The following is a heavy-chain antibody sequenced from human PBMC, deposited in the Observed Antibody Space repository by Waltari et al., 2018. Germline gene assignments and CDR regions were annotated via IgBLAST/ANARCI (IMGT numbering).Heavy chain of an antibody. J-gene: IGHJ6*02. CDR1: GGTFSSYA. CDR2: IIPIFGTA. D-gene: IGHD2-15*01. Sequence: GAEVKKPGSSVKVSCKASGGTFSSYAISWVRQAPGQGLEWMGGIIPIFGTANYAQKFQGRVTITTDESTSTAYMELSSLRSEDTAVYYCARDEKLGYCSGGSCLYGMDVWGQGTTVTVSS. V-gene: IGHV1-69*05. CDR3: ARDEKLGYCSGGSCLYGMDV.